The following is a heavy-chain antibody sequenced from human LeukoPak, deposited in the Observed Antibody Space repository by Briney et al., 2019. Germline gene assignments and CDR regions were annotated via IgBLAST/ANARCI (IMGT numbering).Heavy chain of an antibody. V-gene: IGHV4-59*01. CDR3: ARGYDTTGYFFDY. CDR1: GGSISSDY. D-gene: IGHD3-22*01. Sequence: SETLSLTCTVSGGSISSDYWSWIRQPPGKGLEWIGFIYYSGSTNYNPSLKSRVTISVDTSKNQFSLKLSSVTTADTAVYYCARGYDTTGYFFDYWGQGTLVTVSS. CDR2: IYYSGST. J-gene: IGHJ4*02.